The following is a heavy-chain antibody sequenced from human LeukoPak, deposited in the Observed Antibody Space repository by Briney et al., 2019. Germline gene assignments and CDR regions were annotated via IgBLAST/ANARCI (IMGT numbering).Heavy chain of an antibody. Sequence: SETLSLTCTVSGYSISSGYYWGWIRQPPGKGLEWIGSIYHSGSTYYNPSLKSRVTISVDTSKNQFSLKLSSVTAADTAVYYCAGAGLAYSSSWTDYYYYMDVWGKGTTVTVSS. D-gene: IGHD6-13*01. J-gene: IGHJ6*03. V-gene: IGHV4-38-2*02. CDR1: GYSISSGYY. CDR2: IYHSGST. CDR3: AGAGLAYSSSWTDYYYYMDV.